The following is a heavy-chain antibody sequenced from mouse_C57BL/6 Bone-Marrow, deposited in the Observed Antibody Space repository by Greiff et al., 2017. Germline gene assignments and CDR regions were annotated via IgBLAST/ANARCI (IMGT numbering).Heavy chain of an antibody. CDR3: VKAVRVSWFAY. CDR2: ISNKANGYTT. CDR1: GFTFTDYY. J-gene: IGHJ3*01. V-gene: IGHV7-4*01. Sequence: EVKLVESGGGLVQPGASLRLSCAASGFTFTDYYMSWVRQPPGKALEWLAFISNKANGYTTEYTASVKGRFTISSDNSQNFLYLQMNTLRAEDSATYYCVKAVRVSWFAYWGQGTLVTVSA.